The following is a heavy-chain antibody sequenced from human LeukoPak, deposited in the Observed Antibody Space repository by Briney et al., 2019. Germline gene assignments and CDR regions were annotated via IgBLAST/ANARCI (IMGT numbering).Heavy chain of an antibody. CDR2: VNPNSGGT. CDR1: GYTFSGYY. J-gene: IGHJ4*02. D-gene: IGHD2-2*03. CDR3: AREDGHCSSTSCLYYFDY. Sequence: GASVKVSCKASGYTFSGYYMHWVRQAPGQELEGMGWVNPNSGGTNYAQKFQGWVTLTRDTSISTAYMELRRLRSDDTAVYYCAREDGHCSSTSCLYYFDYWGQGTLVTVSS. V-gene: IGHV1-2*04.